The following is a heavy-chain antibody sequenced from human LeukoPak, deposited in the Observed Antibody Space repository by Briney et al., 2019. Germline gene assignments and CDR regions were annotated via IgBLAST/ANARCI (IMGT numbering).Heavy chain of an antibody. CDR2: ISSNGGST. Sequence: PGGSLRLSCAASGFTFGSYAMSWVRQAPGKGLEYVSAISSNGGSTYYANSVKGRFTISRDNSKNTLYLQMGSLRAEDMAVYYCARDRRPGGNGWYYFDYWGQGTLVTVSS. D-gene: IGHD4-23*01. V-gene: IGHV3-64*01. J-gene: IGHJ4*02. CDR1: GFTFGSYA. CDR3: ARDRRPGGNGWYYFDY.